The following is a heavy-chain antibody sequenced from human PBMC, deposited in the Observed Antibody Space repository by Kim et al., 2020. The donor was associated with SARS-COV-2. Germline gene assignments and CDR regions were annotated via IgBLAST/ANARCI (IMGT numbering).Heavy chain of an antibody. Sequence: GGSLRLSCTASGFTFSAYWMHWVRQAPGKGLVWVSRITDTGNVQNYADSVKGRFTSSRDNAKNTLYLQMNSLRAEDTAVYYCARDWGVPDNDWRLDLWGRGTLVTVS. CDR2: ITDTGNVQ. CDR1: GFTFSAYW. CDR3: ARDWGVPDNDWRLDL. J-gene: IGHJ2*01. V-gene: IGHV3-74*01. D-gene: IGHD3-16*01.